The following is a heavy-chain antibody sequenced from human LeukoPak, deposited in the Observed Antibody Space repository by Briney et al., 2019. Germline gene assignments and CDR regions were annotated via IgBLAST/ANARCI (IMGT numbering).Heavy chain of an antibody. CDR2: ISGSGGST. Sequence: GGSLRLSCAASGFTFSSYAVSWVRQAPGKGLEWVSSISGSGGSTYSADSVKGRFTISRDNSKNTLYLQMNSLGAGDTALYYCAKDRSCTNDICHGDFDYWGQGTLVTVSS. D-gene: IGHD2-8*01. CDR1: GFTFSSYA. CDR3: AKDRSCTNDICHGDFDY. V-gene: IGHV3-23*01. J-gene: IGHJ4*02.